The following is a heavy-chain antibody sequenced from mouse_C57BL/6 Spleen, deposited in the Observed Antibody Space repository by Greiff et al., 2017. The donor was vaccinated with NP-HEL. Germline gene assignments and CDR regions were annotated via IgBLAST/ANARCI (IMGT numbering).Heavy chain of an antibody. CDR2: ISYSGST. V-gene: IGHV3-1*01. J-gene: IGHJ2*01. CDR1: GYSITSGYD. D-gene: IGHD2-9*01. Sequence: VQLQQSGPGMVKPSQSLSLTCTVTGYSITSGYDWHWIRHFPGNKLEWMGYISYSGSTNYNPSLKSRISITHDTSKNHFFLKLNSVTTEDTATYYCARAYYGYDGPFFDYWGQGTTLTVSS. CDR3: ARAYYGYDGPFFDY.